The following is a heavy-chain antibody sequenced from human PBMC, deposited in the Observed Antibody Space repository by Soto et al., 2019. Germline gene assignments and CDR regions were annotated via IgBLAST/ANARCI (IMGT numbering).Heavy chain of an antibody. Sequence: ASVKVSCKASGYTFTSYYMHWVRQAPGQGLEWMGIINPSGGSTSYAQKFQGRVTMTRDTSTSTVYMELSSLRSEDTAVYYCARDPQSAAGTGVFDIWGQGTMVTVSS. CDR2: INPSGGST. J-gene: IGHJ3*02. D-gene: IGHD6-13*01. CDR3: ARDPQSAAGTGVFDI. CDR1: GYTFTSYY. V-gene: IGHV1-46*01.